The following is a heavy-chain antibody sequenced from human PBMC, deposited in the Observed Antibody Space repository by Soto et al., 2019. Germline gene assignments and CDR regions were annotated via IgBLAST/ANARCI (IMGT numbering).Heavy chain of an antibody. CDR3: ARGGGPYDSSAYYFDS. V-gene: IGHV4-61*08. J-gene: IGHJ4*02. CDR1: GASVNNGGHY. CDR2: VYYSGNT. D-gene: IGHD3-22*01. Sequence: QVHLQESGPGLVKPSETLSLTCTVSGASVNNGGHYWSWIRQPPGKGLEWLVYVYYSGNTYYNPSLQRRVTMSVDVSKNQFSLRLPSVTAADTAIYYCARGGGPYDSSAYYFDSWGQGALVTVSS.